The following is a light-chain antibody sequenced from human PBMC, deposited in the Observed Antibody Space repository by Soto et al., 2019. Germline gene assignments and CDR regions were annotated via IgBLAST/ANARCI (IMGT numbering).Light chain of an antibody. CDR1: TGAVTSGYY. CDR3: LLYYGGAWV. Sequence: QAVVTQEPSLTVSPGGTVTLTCASSTGAVTSGYYPNWFQQKPGQAPRALIYSTSNAYSWTPARFSGSLLGGKAALTLSGLQPEDEAEYYCLLYYGGAWVFGGGTKLTVL. CDR2: STS. J-gene: IGLJ3*02. V-gene: IGLV7-43*01.